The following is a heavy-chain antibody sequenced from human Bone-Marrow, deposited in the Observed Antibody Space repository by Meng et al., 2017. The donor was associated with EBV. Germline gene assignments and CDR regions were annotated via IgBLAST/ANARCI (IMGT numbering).Heavy chain of an antibody. J-gene: IGHJ5*02. CDR1: GDSISSLCY. CDR2: VHYTGST. CDR3: ARPFPSWQSPRLDPFGA. Sequence: QLQLRESGPGQVKPSAXLSLTCTVSGDSISSLCYWGWIRQPPGRGLEWIGSVHYTGSTYYSPSLKSRVTVSVDTSKNQFSLRLTSVTAADTAVYYCARPFPSWQSPRLDPFGAWGQGTLVTVSS. V-gene: IGHV4-39*01. D-gene: IGHD6-19*01.